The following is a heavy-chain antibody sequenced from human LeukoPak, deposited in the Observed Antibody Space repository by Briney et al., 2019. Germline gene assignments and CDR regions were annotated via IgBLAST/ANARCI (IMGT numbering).Heavy chain of an antibody. Sequence: GGSLRLSCAASGFTFGSYEMNWVRQAPGKGLEWVSYIGTITSTTYYADSVKGRFTNSRDNAQNSLYLQISSLRAEDTAVYYCARVEDDYGDYYYGMDVWGQGTTVTVSS. J-gene: IGHJ6*02. V-gene: IGHV3-48*03. CDR1: GFTFGSYE. CDR2: IGTITSTT. D-gene: IGHD4-17*01. CDR3: ARVEDDYGDYYYGMDV.